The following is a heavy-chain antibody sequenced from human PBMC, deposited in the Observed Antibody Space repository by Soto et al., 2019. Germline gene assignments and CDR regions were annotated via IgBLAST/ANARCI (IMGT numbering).Heavy chain of an antibody. CDR3: ARAPYSSATKPEFDY. D-gene: IGHD6-25*01. CDR1: GGAFSSDS. J-gene: IGHJ4*02. V-gene: IGHV1-69*13. Sequence: SVNVSCKPSGGAFSSDSISWVRQAPGQGLGCMGGIIPIFGTANYAQKFQGRVTITADESTSTAYMELSSLRSEDTAVYYCARAPYSSATKPEFDYWGQGTLLTVPS. CDR2: IIPIFGTA.